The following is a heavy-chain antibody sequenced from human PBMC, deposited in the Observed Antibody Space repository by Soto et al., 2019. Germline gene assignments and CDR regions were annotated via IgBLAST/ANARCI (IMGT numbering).Heavy chain of an antibody. V-gene: IGHV2-5*01. CDR2: IYWNDEK. CDR1: GFSLSTTAVG. CDR3: GDWGYSNGWSEH. Sequence: GSGPTLVNPTPTLTLTCTVSGFSLSTTAVGVGWVRQPPGKSLEWLGLIYWNDEKRYSPSLKTRLTITKDASKNQVVLTMINMDPVDTATYYCGDWGYSNGWSEHWGRGSRVTVSS. J-gene: IGHJ1*01. D-gene: IGHD6-19*01.